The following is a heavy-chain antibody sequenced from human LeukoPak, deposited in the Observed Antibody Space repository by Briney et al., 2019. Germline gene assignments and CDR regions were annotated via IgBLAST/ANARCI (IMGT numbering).Heavy chain of an antibody. CDR1: GFTFSNYN. D-gene: IGHD5-18*01. CDR3: ARNSYNFDS. J-gene: IGHJ4*02. V-gene: IGHV3-48*01. Sequence: GGSLRLSCAASGFTFSNYNINWVRQAPGKGLEWLSYISSSSSTIYYAHSVKGRFTISRDNAKNSLYLQMNSLRAEDTAVYYCARNSYNFDSWGQGTLVTVSS. CDR2: ISSSSSTI.